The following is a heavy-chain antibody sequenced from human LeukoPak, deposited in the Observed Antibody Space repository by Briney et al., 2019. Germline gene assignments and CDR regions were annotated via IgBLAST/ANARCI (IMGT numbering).Heavy chain of an antibody. V-gene: IGHV4-59*01. CDR1: GGSISSYY. CDR3: ARVAKHFRGGLSFYYMDV. D-gene: IGHD3-10*01. CDR2: IYYSGST. Sequence: SETLSLTCTVSGGSISSYYWSWIRQPPGKGLDWIGHIYYSGSTNYNPSLKSRVTISLDTSKNQFSLKVISVTAADTAVYYCARVAKHFRGGLSFYYMDVWGKGTTVTISS. J-gene: IGHJ6*03.